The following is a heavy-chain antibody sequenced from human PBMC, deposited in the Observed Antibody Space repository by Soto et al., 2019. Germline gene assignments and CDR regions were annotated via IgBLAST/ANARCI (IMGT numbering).Heavy chain of an antibody. V-gene: IGHV4-59*08. Sequence: SETLSLTCAVYGGSISSYYWSWIRQPPGKGLEWIGYIYYSGSTNYNPSLKSRVTISVDTSKNQFSLKLSSVTAADTAVYYCASQNDCSSTSCPLDVWGQGTTVTVPS. CDR2: IYYSGST. CDR3: ASQNDCSSTSCPLDV. CDR1: GGSISSYY. D-gene: IGHD2-2*01. J-gene: IGHJ6*02.